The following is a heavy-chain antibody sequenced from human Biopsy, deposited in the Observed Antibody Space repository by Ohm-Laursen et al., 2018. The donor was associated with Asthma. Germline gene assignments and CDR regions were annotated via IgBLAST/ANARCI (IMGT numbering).Heavy chain of an antibody. D-gene: IGHD3-22*01. Sequence: SLRLSCSASGFTFSSYGMHWVRQAPGKGLEWVAVIWYDGSNKYYADSVKGRFTISRDNSKNTLYLQMNSLRAEDTAVYYCARAQRSLLLPDYYYYGMDVWGQGTTVTVSS. J-gene: IGHJ6*02. CDR3: ARAQRSLLLPDYYYYGMDV. V-gene: IGHV3-33*01. CDR2: IWYDGSNK. CDR1: GFTFSSYG.